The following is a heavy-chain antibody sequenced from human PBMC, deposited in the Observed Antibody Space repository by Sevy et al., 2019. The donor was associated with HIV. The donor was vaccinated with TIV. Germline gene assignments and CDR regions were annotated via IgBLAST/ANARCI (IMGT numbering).Heavy chain of an antibody. V-gene: IGHV1-18*04. CDR1: GYTFTSYG. Sequence: ASVKVSCKASGYTFTSYGISWVRQAPGQGLEWMGWISAYNGNTNYAQKLQGRVTMTTDTSTGTAYMGLRSLRSDDTAVYYCARGGRMVRGVIMLVYFDYWGQGTLVTVSS. CDR3: ARGGRMVRGVIMLVYFDY. J-gene: IGHJ4*02. D-gene: IGHD3-10*01. CDR2: ISAYNGNT.